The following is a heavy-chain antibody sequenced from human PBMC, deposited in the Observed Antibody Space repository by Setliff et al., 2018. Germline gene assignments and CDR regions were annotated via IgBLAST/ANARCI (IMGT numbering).Heavy chain of an antibody. CDR3: ARADHLVTTTFDY. J-gene: IGHJ4*01. V-gene: IGHV7-4-1*02. D-gene: IGHD4-17*01. CDR2: INTYTGNP. Sequence: ASVKVSCKASGYTFTTYTMNWVRRAPGQGLEWMGWINTYTGNPTYAQGFTGRFVFSLDTSVSTAYLQISTLKAEDTATYFCARADHLVTTTFDYWGQGTLVTVSS. CDR1: GYTFTTYT.